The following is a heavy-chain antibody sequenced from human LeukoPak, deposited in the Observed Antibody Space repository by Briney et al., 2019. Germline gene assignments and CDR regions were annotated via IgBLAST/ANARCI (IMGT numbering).Heavy chain of an antibody. Sequence: SQTLSLTCTVSGGSISSGGYYWSWIRQHPGKGLEWIGYIYYSGSTYYNPSLKSRVTISVDTSKNQFSLKLSSVTAADTAVYYCAREYYYDSSGYYESNGDFDYWGQGTLVTVSS. CDR2: IYYSGST. D-gene: IGHD3-22*01. CDR3: AREYYYDSSGYYESNGDFDY. J-gene: IGHJ4*02. CDR1: GGSISSGGYY. V-gene: IGHV4-31*03.